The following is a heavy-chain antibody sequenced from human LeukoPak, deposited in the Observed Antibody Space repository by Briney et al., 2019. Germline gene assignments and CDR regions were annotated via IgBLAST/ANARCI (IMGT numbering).Heavy chain of an antibody. J-gene: IGHJ6*02. CDR1: GGTFSSYT. D-gene: IGHD2-21*02. CDR2: IIPILGIA. CDR3: ARCDKYYCYYGMDV. V-gene: IGHV1-69*02. Sequence: ASVKVSCKASGGTFSSYTISWVRQAPGQGLEWMGRIIPILGIANYAQKFQGRVTITADKSTSTAYMELSSLRSEDTAVYYCARCDKYYCYYGMDVWGQGTTVRVSS.